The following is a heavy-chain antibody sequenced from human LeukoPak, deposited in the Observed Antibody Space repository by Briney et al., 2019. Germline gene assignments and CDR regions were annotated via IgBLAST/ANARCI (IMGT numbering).Heavy chain of an antibody. CDR3: AKDHRGYSYGRIDY. D-gene: IGHD5-18*01. J-gene: IGHJ4*02. CDR2: ISYDGSNK. Sequence: TGRSLRLSCAASGFTFSSYGMHWVRQAPGKGLEWVAVISYDGSNKYYAGSVKGRFTISRDNSKNTLYLQMNSLRAEDTAVYYCAKDHRGYSYGRIDYWGQGTLVTVSS. V-gene: IGHV3-30*18. CDR1: GFTFSSYG.